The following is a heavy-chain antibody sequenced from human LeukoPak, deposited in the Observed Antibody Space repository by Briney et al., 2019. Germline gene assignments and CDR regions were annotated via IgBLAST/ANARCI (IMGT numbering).Heavy chain of an antibody. CDR2: IYYSGST. D-gene: IGHD6-19*01. Sequence: EPSETLSLTCTVSGGSISSSSYYWGWIRQPPGKGLEWIGSIYYSGSTYYNPSLKSRVTISVDTSKNQFSLKLSSVTATDTAVYYCARDLSGWPNWFDPWGQGTLVTVSS. CDR1: GGSISSSSYY. J-gene: IGHJ5*02. CDR3: ARDLSGWPNWFDP. V-gene: IGHV4-39*07.